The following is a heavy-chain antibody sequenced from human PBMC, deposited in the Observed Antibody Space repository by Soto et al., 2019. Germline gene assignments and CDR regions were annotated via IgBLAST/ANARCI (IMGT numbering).Heavy chain of an antibody. Sequence: ASVKVSCKTSGYTFIGYYIHWVRQAPGQGLEWMGWINPNSGATNYAQKFQGRVTMTRDTSITTAYMELSRLTSDDTAVYYCARDLVSTIGDFDFWGQGAPVTVSS. J-gene: IGHJ4*02. V-gene: IGHV1-2*02. CDR2: INPNSGAT. CDR3: ARDLVSTIGDFDF. CDR1: GYTFIGYY. D-gene: IGHD5-12*01.